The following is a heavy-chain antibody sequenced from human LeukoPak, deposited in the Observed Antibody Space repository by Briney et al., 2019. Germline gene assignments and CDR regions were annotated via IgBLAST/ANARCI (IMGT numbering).Heavy chain of an antibody. CDR1: GFTFSSYA. D-gene: IGHD2/OR15-2a*01. Sequence: GGSLRLSCAASGFTFSSYAMSWVRQAPGKGLEWVSAISGSGGSTYYADSVKGRFTISRDNSKNTLYLQMNSLKEEDTAVYYCTTTGNTMPGRGSWGQGTLATVSS. V-gene: IGHV3-23*01. J-gene: IGHJ5*02. CDR3: TTTGNTMPGRGS. CDR2: ISGSGGST.